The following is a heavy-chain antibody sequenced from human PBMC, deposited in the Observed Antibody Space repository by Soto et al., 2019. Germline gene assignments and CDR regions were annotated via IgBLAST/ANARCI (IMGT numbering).Heavy chain of an antibody. D-gene: IGHD3-9*01. V-gene: IGHV4-31*03. CDR3: ARDRTYYDILTDPGSGAFDI. Sequence: SETLSLTCTVSGGSISSGGYYWSWIRQHPGKGLEWIGYIYYSGSTYYNPSLKSRVTISVDTSKNQFSLKLSSVTAADTAVYYCARDRTYYDILTDPGSGAFDIWGQGTMVTVSS. CDR1: GGSISSGGYY. CDR2: IYYSGST. J-gene: IGHJ3*02.